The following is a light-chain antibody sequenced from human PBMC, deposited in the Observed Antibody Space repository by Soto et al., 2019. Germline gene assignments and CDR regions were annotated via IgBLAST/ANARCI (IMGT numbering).Light chain of an antibody. CDR3: RSYAGSTEV. J-gene: IGLJ2*01. V-gene: IGLV2-8*01. CDR1: SSDVGGYNY. Sequence: QSALTQPPSASGSPGQSVTITCTGTSSDVGGYNYVSWYQQHPGKAPKLMLYEVSNRPSGVPDRFSGSKSGKTASLTVSGLQAEDEADYYFRSYAGSTEVFGGGTKLTVL. CDR2: EVS.